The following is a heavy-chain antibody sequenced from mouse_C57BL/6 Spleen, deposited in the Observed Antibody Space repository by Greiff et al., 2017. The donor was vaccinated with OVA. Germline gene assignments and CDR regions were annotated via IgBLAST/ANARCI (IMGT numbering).Heavy chain of an antibody. D-gene: IGHD1-1*01. CDR2: IWRGGST. J-gene: IGHJ1*03. CDR1: GFSLTSYG. CDR3: AKNGDYYYGRDDWYFDV. Sequence: VQLQQSGPGLVQPSQSLSITCTVSGFSLTSYGVHWVRQSPGKGLEWLGVIWRGGSTDYNAAFMSRLSITKDNSKSQVFFKMNSLQADDTAIYYCAKNGDYYYGRDDWYFDVWGTGTTVTVSS. V-gene: IGHV2-5*01.